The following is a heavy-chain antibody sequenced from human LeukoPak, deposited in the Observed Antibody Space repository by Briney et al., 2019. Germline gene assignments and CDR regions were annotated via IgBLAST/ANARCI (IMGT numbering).Heavy chain of an antibody. D-gene: IGHD2-15*01. CDR2: ISYSGST. CDR3: ARDKDSLFDP. Sequence: PSETLSLTCTVSGASISSYYWSWIRQPTGKGLECIGYISYSGSTNYNTSLMSRVTISLDTSKNQVSLKLSSVTAADTAVYYCARDKDSLFDPWGQGTLVTVSS. CDR1: GASISSYY. J-gene: IGHJ5*02. V-gene: IGHV4-59*01.